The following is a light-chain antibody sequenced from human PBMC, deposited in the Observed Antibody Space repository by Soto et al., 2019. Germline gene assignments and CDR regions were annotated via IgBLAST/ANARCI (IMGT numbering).Light chain of an antibody. J-gene: IGKJ2*01. CDR3: QEYTSAT. CDR1: QSISDW. Sequence: DIQMTQSPSTLSASVGDRVTITCRAGQSISDWLAWYQQLPGKAPKLLIFDASTLQSGVPSRFSGSGSGTEFTLTISSLQPDDFGTYYCQEYTSATFGRGTRLEIK. CDR2: DAS. V-gene: IGKV1-5*01.